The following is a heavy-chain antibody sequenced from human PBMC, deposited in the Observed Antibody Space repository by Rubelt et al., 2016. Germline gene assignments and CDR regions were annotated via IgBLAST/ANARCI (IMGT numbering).Heavy chain of an antibody. CDR3: ARGDRAAAGAPFDY. CDR1: GGSFSGYY. D-gene: IGHD6-13*01. V-gene: IGHV4-34*01. Sequence: QVQLQQWGAGLLKPSETLSLTCAVYGGSFSGYYWSWIRQPPGKGLEWIGEINHSGSTNYNPSLQSRVTISVDTSKNQFSLRLSSVTAADTAVYYCARGDRAAAGAPFDYWGQGTLVTVSS. J-gene: IGHJ4*02. CDR2: INHSGST.